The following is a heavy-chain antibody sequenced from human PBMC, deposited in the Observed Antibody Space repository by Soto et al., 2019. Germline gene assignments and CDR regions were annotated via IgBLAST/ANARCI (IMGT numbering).Heavy chain of an antibody. CDR1: GYTFTTYD. J-gene: IGHJ6*01. D-gene: IGHD2-21*02. CDR3: ARDEIGGDSGFYTMDV. Sequence: QVQLVQSGAEVKKPGASVKVSCKASGYTFTTYDITWVRQAPGQGLEWMGWTSAYNGDTNYAQKFQGRLIMTTDTSTSTAYVELRNLRSDYTAVYYCARDEIGGDSGFYTMDVLGQGPTVTVSS. CDR2: TSAYNGDT. V-gene: IGHV1-18*01.